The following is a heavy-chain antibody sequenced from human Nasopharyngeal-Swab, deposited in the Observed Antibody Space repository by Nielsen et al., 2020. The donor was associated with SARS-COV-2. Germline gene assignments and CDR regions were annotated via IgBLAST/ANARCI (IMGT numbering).Heavy chain of an antibody. D-gene: IGHD1-14*01. Sequence: SETLSLTCKVSGDSISTSHWSWIRQSPGKGLEWIGYIYYSGSTTYNPSLKRRVTISVDTSKNEFSLRLNSVTAADTAVYFCARQMGTSWGQGTLVTVSS. V-gene: IGHV4-59*08. CDR2: IYYSGST. CDR3: ARQMGTS. J-gene: IGHJ4*02. CDR1: GDSISTSH.